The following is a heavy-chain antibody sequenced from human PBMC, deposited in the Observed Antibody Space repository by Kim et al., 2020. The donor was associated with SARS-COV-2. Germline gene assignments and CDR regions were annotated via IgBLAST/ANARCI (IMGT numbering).Heavy chain of an antibody. CDR3: ARVRNSGSYYFLYFDY. J-gene: IGHJ4*02. V-gene: IGHV4-39*07. CDR1: GGSISSSSYY. D-gene: IGHD1-26*01. CDR2: IYYSGST. Sequence: SETLSLTCTVSGGSISSSSYYWGWIRQPPGKGLEWIGSIYYSGSTYYNPSLKSRVTISVDTSKNQFSLKLSSVTAADTAVYYCARVRNSGSYYFLYFDYWGQGTLVTVSS.